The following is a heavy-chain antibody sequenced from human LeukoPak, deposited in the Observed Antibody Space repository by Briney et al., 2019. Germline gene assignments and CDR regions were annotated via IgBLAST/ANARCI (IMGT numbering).Heavy chain of an antibody. CDR1: GGSISTYY. CDR3: ARQGQYSSSWFFY. D-gene: IGHD6-13*01. CDR2: SFYSGST. Sequence: PSETLSLTCTVSGGSISTYYWSWIRQSPGKGLEWIGYSFYSGSTYCNPSLKTRVTISVDTSKNQFSLKLSSVTAADTAVYYCARQGQYSSSWFFYWGQGTLVTVSS. V-gene: IGHV4-59*08. J-gene: IGHJ4*02.